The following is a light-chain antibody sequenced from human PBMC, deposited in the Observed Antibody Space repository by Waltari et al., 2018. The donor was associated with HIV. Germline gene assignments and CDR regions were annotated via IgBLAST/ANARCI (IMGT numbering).Light chain of an antibody. Sequence: SYVLTQPPSVSVAPGQTARITCGRNNIGSKSVHWYQQKPGQAPVLVVYDDRDRPSGIPGRCSGSNSGNTATLTLSRVEAGDEADDYCQVWDRSSDGVVFGGGTKLTVL. CDR3: QVWDRSSDGVV. V-gene: IGLV3-21*02. J-gene: IGLJ2*01. CDR2: DDR. CDR1: NIGSKS.